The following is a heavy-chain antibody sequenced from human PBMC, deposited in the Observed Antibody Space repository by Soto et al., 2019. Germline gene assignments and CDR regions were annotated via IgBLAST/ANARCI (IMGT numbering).Heavy chain of an antibody. D-gene: IGHD4-17*01. J-gene: IGHJ5*02. CDR3: ARETYGDYVGYFDP. CDR1: GGSISSYY. V-gene: IGHV4-59*12. Sequence: SDTLSLTCTVSGGSISSYYWSWIRQPPGKGLEWIGYIYYSGSTNYNPSLKSRVTISVDRSKNQFSLKLSSVTAADTAVYYCARETYGDYVGYFDPWGQGTLVTVSS. CDR2: IYYSGST.